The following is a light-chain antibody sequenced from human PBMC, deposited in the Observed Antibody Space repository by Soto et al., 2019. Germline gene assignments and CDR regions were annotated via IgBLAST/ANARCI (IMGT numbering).Light chain of an antibody. Sequence: EIVLTQSPATLSLSPGEKATVSCRASQSVSSHLAWYQQKRGQAPGLLIYDASSRASGIPARFSGSGSGTDFTLTISSLEPEDFAVYYCQQGGNWPLTFGQGTRLEIK. CDR1: QSVSSH. CDR3: QQGGNWPLT. CDR2: DAS. V-gene: IGKV3-11*01. J-gene: IGKJ5*01.